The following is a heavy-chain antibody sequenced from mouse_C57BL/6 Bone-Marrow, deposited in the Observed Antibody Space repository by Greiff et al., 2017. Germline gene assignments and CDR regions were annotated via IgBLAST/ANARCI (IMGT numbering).Heavy chain of an antibody. CDR2: IDPSDSYT. V-gene: IGHV1-69*01. CDR3: ARPDVYPFAY. CDR1: GYTFTSYW. Sequence: QVQLQQPGAELVMPGASVKLSCKASGYTFTSYWMHWVKQRPGQGLEWIGEIDPSDSYTNYNQKFKGKSTLTVDKSSRTAYMQLRSLTSGDSAVYYCARPDVYPFAYWGQGTLVTVSA. J-gene: IGHJ3*01.